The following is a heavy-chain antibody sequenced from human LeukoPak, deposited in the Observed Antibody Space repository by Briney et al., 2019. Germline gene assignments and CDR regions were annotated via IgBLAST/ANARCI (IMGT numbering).Heavy chain of an antibody. V-gene: IGHV3-7*01. Sequence: GGSLRLSCAASGFTFSSYWMSWVRQAPGKGLEWVANIKQEGSEKYYVDSVKGRFTISRDNAKNSLYLQMNSLRAEDTAVYYCARLYSSSWYSVIYYYYYYMDVWGKGTTVTVSS. CDR3: ARLYSSSWYSVIYYYYYYMDV. CDR1: GFTFSSYW. D-gene: IGHD6-13*01. CDR2: IKQEGSEK. J-gene: IGHJ6*03.